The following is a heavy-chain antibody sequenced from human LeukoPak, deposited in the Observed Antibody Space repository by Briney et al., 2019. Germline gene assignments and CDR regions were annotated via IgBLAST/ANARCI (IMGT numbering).Heavy chain of an antibody. D-gene: IGHD2-2*01. J-gene: IGHJ4*02. CDR3: AKYSAQVVPAATLDY. Sequence: GGSLRLSCAASGFTFDDYAMHWVRQAPGKGLEWVSGISGSGGSTYYADSVKGRFTISRDNSKNTLYLQMNSLRAEDTAVYYCAKYSAQVVPAATLDYWGQGTLVTVSS. V-gene: IGHV3-23*01. CDR1: GFTFDDYA. CDR2: ISGSGGST.